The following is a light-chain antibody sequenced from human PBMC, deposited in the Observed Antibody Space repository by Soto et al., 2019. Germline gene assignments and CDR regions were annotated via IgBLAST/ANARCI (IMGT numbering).Light chain of an antibody. J-gene: IGLJ1*01. Sequence: QSALTQPASVSGSPGQSITISCTGTSSDVGGYNYVSWYQQHPGKAPKLMVSEVSNRPSGVSNRFSGSKSGNTASLTISGLHSEGEAEYYCSSYTTGSTFVFGTGTKVTVL. CDR3: SSYTTGSTFV. CDR2: EVS. CDR1: SSDVGGYNY. V-gene: IGLV2-14*01.